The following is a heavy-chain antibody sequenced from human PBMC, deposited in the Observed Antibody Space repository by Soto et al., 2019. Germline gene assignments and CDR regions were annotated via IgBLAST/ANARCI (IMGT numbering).Heavy chain of an antibody. CDR3: ARVPVTIGYGMDV. Sequence: QLQLQESGSGLVKHSQTLSLTCAVSGGSISSDSYSWSWIRQPPGKGLEWIGYIYHSGSTDYNPSLTRRTTISVDKSRNQFSLKLSSVSAADTAVYYGARVPVTIGYGMDVWGQGTTVTVSS. D-gene: IGHD4-17*01. V-gene: IGHV4-30-2*01. J-gene: IGHJ6*02. CDR2: IYHSGST. CDR1: GGSISSDSYS.